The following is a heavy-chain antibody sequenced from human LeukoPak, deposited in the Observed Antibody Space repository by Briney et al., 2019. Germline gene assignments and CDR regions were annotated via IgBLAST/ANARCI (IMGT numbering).Heavy chain of an antibody. D-gene: IGHD3-10*01. CDR1: GYTFTSFH. V-gene: IGHV1-46*01. Sequence: ASVKVSCKASGYTFTSFHMHWVRQAPGQGLEWMGIINPSGGGTSYAQKFQGRVTITADKSTSTAYMELSSLRSEDTAVYYCASGGYGSGSYSDNYNWFDPWGQGTLVTVSS. J-gene: IGHJ5*02. CDR2: INPSGGGT. CDR3: ASGGYGSGSYSDNYNWFDP.